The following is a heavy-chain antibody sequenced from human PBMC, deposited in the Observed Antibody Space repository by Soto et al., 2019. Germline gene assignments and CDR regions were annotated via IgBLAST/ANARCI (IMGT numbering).Heavy chain of an antibody. D-gene: IGHD2-15*01. CDR2: INHSGST. CDR3: ARPGGYCSGGSCYKYYYYMDV. CDR1: GGSFSGYY. V-gene: IGHV4-34*01. J-gene: IGHJ6*03. Sequence: SETLSLTCAVYGGSFSGYYWSWIRQPPGKGLEWIGEINHSGSTNYNPSLKSRVTISVDTSKNQFSLKLSSVTAADTAVYYCARPGGYCSGGSCYKYYYYMDVWGKGTTVTVSS.